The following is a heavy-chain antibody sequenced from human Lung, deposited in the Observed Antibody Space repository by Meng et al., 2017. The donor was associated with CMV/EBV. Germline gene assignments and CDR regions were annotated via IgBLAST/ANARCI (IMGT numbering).Heavy chain of an antibody. CDR1: GGSVSSGSFY. CDR3: ARVHQNIAAAGISAFDI. J-gene: IGHJ3*02. Sequence: SETLSLXXTVSGGSVSSGSFYWSWIRQPPGEGLEWIGFVYYSGSTNYNPALKSRVTMSIDTSKNQFSLKLSSVTAADTAMYYCARVHQNIAAAGISAFDIWGQGXMVTVSS. V-gene: IGHV4-61*01. D-gene: IGHD6-13*01. CDR2: VYYSGST.